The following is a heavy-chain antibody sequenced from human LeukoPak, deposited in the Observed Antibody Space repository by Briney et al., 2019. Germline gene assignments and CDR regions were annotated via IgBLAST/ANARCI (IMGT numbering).Heavy chain of an antibody. CDR3: ASGGGWLFSDDAFDV. D-gene: IGHD3-9*01. V-gene: IGHV4-34*01. J-gene: IGHJ3*01. CDR2: INHSGST. Sequence: PSETLSLTCAVYGGSFSGYYWSWIRQPPGKGLEWIGEINHSGSTNYNPSLKSRVTISVDTSKNQFSLKLSSVTAADTAVYYCASGGGWLFSDDAFDVWGQGTMVTVSS. CDR1: GGSFSGYY.